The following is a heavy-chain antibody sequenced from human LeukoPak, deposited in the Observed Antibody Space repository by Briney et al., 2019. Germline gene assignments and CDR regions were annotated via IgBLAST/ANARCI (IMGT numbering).Heavy chain of an antibody. CDR3: AKVYYDSSGYYFNNYYYMDV. Sequence: GGTLRLSCAASGFTFRNYGMSWVRQAPGKGLEWVSAISNSGGNTYYADSVKGRFTISRDNSRNTLYLQMNSLRAEDTAVYYCAKVYYDSSGYYFNNYYYMDVWGKGTTVTISS. D-gene: IGHD3-22*01. CDR2: ISNSGGNT. CDR1: GFTFRNYG. J-gene: IGHJ6*03. V-gene: IGHV3-23*01.